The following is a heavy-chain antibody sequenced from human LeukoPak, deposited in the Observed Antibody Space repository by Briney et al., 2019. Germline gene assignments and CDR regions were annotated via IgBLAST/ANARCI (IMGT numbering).Heavy chain of an antibody. D-gene: IGHD3-16*02. CDR1: GGSSSGYY. V-gene: IGHV4-34*01. CDR2: INHSGST. J-gene: IGHJ4*02. Sequence: PSETLSLTCAVYGGSSSGYYWSWIRQPPGKGLEWIGEINHSGSTNYNPSLKSRVPISVHTPKSQFSLKLSSVTAADTAVYYCARGRLDYVWGSYRPYYFDYWGQGTLVTVSS. CDR3: ARGRLDYVWGSYRPYYFDY.